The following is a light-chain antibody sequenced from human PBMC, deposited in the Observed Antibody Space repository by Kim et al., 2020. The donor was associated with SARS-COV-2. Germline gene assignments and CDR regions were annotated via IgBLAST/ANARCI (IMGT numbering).Light chain of an antibody. Sequence: PGQPAIITCSGDKVGDKYACWYQQRPGQSPVLVIYQDSKRPSGMPERFAGSNSGNTATLTISGTQAMDEADYYCQAWDSSTVVFGGGTQLTVL. J-gene: IGLJ2*01. CDR2: QDS. CDR1: KVGDKY. V-gene: IGLV3-1*01. CDR3: QAWDSSTVV.